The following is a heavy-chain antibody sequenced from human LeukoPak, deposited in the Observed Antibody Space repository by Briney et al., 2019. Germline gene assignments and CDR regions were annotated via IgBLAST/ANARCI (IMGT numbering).Heavy chain of an antibody. Sequence: PGGSLRLSCAASGFTFSSYAMSWVRQAPGKGLEWVSAISGSGGSTYYADSVKGRFTISRDNAKNSLYLQMNSLRAEDTAVYYCALNYYDSSGYYGTGYWGQGTLVTVSS. CDR2: ISGSGGST. V-gene: IGHV3-23*01. CDR1: GFTFSSYA. J-gene: IGHJ4*02. D-gene: IGHD3-22*01. CDR3: ALNYYDSSGYYGTGY.